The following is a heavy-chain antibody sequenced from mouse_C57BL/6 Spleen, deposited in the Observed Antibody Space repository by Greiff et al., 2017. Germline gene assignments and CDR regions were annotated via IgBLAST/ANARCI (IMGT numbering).Heavy chain of an antibody. CDR1: GYSFTGYY. CDR3: ASDGSSSDY. CDR2: INPSTGGT. Sequence: VQLQQSGPELVKPGASVKISCKASGYSFTGYYMNWVKQSPEKSLEWIGEINPSTGGTTYNQKFKAKATLTVDKSSSTAYMQLKSLTSEDSAVYYCASDGSSSDYWGQGTTLTVSS. D-gene: IGHD1-1*01. V-gene: IGHV1-42*01. J-gene: IGHJ2*01.